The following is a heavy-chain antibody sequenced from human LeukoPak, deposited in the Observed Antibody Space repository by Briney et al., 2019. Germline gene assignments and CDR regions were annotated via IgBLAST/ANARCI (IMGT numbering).Heavy chain of an antibody. J-gene: IGHJ4*02. V-gene: IGHV4-39*01. D-gene: IGHD2-2*01. Sequence: PSETLSLTCTVSGGSISSSSYYWGWIRQPPGKGLEWIGSIYYSGSTYYNPSLKSRVTISVDTSKNQFSLKLSSVTAADTAVYYCARDTRYCSSTSCYYRTYYFDYWGQGTLVTVSS. CDR1: GGSISSSSYY. CDR2: IYYSGST. CDR3: ARDTRYCSSTSCYYRTYYFDY.